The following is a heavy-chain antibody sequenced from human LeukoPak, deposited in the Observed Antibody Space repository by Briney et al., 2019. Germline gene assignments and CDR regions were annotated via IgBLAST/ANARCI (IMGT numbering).Heavy chain of an antibody. Sequence: PGGSLRPSWAPSGFTFSRYDMHWVRQGTGKGLEWDSGIGTAGDPYYPGSVKGRFTISRENAKISLYLHVNSLRDGDTTMYYCARAVGGAFDYWGQGTQVAVSS. CDR2: IGTAGDP. CDR3: ARAVGGAFDY. CDR1: GFTFSRYD. D-gene: IGHD1-26*01. V-gene: IGHV3-13*05. J-gene: IGHJ4*02.